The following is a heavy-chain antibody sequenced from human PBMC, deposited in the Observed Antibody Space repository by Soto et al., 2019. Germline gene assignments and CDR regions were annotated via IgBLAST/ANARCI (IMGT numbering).Heavy chain of an antibody. Sequence: QVPLVQSGAEVKKPGSSLTVSFKASGGTFSSYAIHWVRQAPVQGLEWMGGIIPMYGPAKYAQRFQGRVTITADESTTTVYMELTSLTSQDTAVYYCARVTSMVRGVIDNWFDPWGHGTLVTVSS. D-gene: IGHD3-10*01. CDR3: ARVTSMVRGVIDNWFDP. CDR1: GGTFSSYA. CDR2: IIPMYGPA. J-gene: IGHJ5*02. V-gene: IGHV1-69*01.